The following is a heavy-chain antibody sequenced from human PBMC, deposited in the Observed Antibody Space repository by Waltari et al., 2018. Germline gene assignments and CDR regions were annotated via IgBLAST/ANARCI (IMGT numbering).Heavy chain of an antibody. CDR2: FDHEEGET. J-gene: IGHJ4*02. CDR1: GYTLTEIS. D-gene: IGHD1-26*01. V-gene: IGHV1-24*01. CDR3: APSRRERADGSYFDS. Sequence: QVQLVQSEAEVKKPGASVKVSCKVSGYTLTEISMHWVRQAPGKGLEWMGFFDHEEGETIYAQKFEGRVSMTEDTSTDTAYMELSSLRFEETALYYCAPSRRERADGSYFDSWGQGTLVTVSS.